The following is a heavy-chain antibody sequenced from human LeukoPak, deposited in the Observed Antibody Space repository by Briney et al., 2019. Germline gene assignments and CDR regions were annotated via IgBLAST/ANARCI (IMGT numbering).Heavy chain of an antibody. J-gene: IGHJ6*03. CDR3: AREWDYYGSGSYFPPYYYYYMDV. CDR2: IIPILGIA. V-gene: IGHV1-69*04. D-gene: IGHD3-10*01. CDR1: GGTFSSYT. Sequence: SVKVSCKASGGTFSSYTISWVRQAPGQGLEWMGRIIPILGIANYAQKFQGRVTITADKSTSTAYMELSSLRSEDTAVYYCAREWDYYGSGSYFPPYYYYYMDVWGKGTTVTVSS.